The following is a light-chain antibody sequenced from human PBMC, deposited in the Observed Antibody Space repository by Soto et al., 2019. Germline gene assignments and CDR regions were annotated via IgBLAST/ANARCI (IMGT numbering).Light chain of an antibody. J-gene: IGKJ1*01. V-gene: IGKV3-20*01. CDR2: GAS. CDR1: PSVSSSY. CDR3: QQYGSSPWT. Sequence: EVVLTQSPGNLSLSPGESATLSGRASPSVSSSYLAWYQQKPGQAPRLLIYGASSRATGIPDRFSGSGSGTDFTLTISTLEPEDFAVYYCQQYGSSPWTFGQGTKGEIK.